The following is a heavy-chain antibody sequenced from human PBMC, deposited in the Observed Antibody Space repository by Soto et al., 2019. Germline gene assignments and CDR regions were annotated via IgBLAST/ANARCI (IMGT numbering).Heavy chain of an antibody. CDR3: ARDGRYCSSTSCYPLGFDP. Sequence: SETLSLTCAVSGGSISSSNWWSWVRQPPGKGLEWIGEIYHSGSTNYNPSLKSRVTISVDRSKNQFSLKLSSVTAADTAVYYCARDGRYCSSTSCYPLGFDPWGQGTLVTVSS. J-gene: IGHJ5*02. CDR2: IYHSGST. CDR1: GGSISSSNW. D-gene: IGHD2-2*01. V-gene: IGHV4-4*02.